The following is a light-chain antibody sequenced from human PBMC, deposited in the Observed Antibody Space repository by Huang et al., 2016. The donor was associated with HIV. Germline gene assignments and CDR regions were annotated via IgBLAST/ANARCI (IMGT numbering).Light chain of an antibody. J-gene: IGKJ1*01. V-gene: IGKV1-5*03. Sequence: DIQMTQSPSTLSASVGDRVTITCRVSQTITIWLAWYQHKPGKAPKLLSYKASTLETGVRSRFSGSGSGTEFTLSSKSMEADDFETYYCQQYSSWRTFGQGTKVE. CDR2: KAS. CDR3: QQYSSWRT. CDR1: QTITIW.